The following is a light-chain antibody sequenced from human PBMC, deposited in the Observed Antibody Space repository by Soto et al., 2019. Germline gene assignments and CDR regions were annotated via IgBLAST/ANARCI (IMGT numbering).Light chain of an antibody. CDR3: SSYTSFSTGV. Sequence: QSALTQPASVSGSPGQSITISCTGTSSDVGAHKYVSWYQQHPGKAPKLIIYEVSDRPSGVSPRFSGSKSGNTASLTISGLQAEDEADYYCSSYTSFSTGVFGGGTKLTVL. V-gene: IGLV2-14*01. J-gene: IGLJ3*02. CDR1: SSDVGAHKY. CDR2: EVS.